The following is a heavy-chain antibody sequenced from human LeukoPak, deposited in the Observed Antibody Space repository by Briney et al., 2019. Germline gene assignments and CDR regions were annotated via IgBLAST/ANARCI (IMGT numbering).Heavy chain of an antibody. J-gene: IGHJ4*02. CDR1: GFTFDDYA. CDR3: AKIRSGYGGFDY. Sequence: PGGSLRLSCAASGFTFDDYAMHWVRQAPGKGLEWVSGISWNSGSIGYADSVKGRFTISRDNAKNSLYLQMNSLRAEDTALYYCAKIRSGYGGFDYWGQGTLVTFSS. CDR2: ISWNSGSI. V-gene: IGHV3-9*01. D-gene: IGHD3-10*01.